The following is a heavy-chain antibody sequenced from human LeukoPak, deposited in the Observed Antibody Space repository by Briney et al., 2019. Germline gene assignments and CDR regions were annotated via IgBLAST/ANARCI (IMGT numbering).Heavy chain of an antibody. CDR3: ARPPQDDYGDYNFDY. CDR1: GYSFTSYW. D-gene: IGHD4-17*01. J-gene: IGHJ4*02. Sequence: GESLKISCKGSGYSFTSYWLGWVRQMPGRGLEWMGIIYPGDSDTRYSPSFQGQVTISADKSISTAYLQWSSLKASDTAMYYCARPPQDDYGDYNFDYWGQGTLVTVSS. CDR2: IYPGDSDT. V-gene: IGHV5-51*01.